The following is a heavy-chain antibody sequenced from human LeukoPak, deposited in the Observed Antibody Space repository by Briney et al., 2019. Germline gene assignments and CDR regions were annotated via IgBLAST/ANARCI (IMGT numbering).Heavy chain of an antibody. CDR1: GDSVSSYN. CDR2: IYYSGST. J-gene: IGHJ4*02. Sequence: PSETLSLTCTVSGDSVSSYNWSWIRQPPGKGLEWIGYIYYSGSTNYNPSLKSRVTTSVGTSKNQFSLKLTSVTAADTAVYYCARAGSSWSFDYWGQGTLVTVSS. D-gene: IGHD6-13*01. CDR3: ARAGSSWSFDY. V-gene: IGHV4-59*02.